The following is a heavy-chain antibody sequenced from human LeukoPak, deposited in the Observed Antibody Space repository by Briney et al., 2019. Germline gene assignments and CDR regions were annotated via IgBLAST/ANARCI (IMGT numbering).Heavy chain of an antibody. CDR1: GYTFTSYY. CDR2: INPSGGST. D-gene: IGHD3-16*02. Sequence: ASVKVSCKASGYTFTSYYMHWVRQAPGQGLEWMGIINPSGGSTSYAQKFQGRVTMTRDTSTSTVYMELSSLRSEDTAVYYCARDRGRDDYVWGSYRYPYYYYGMDVWGQGTTVTVSS. V-gene: IGHV1-46*01. CDR3: ARDRGRDDYVWGSYRYPYYYYGMDV. J-gene: IGHJ6*02.